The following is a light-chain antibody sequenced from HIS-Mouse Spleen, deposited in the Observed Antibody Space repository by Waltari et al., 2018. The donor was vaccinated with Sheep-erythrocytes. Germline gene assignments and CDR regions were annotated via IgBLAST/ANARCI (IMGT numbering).Light chain of an antibody. Sequence: DIQMTQSPSTLSASVGDRVTITCRASQSISSWLDWYQQKPGKAPKPLIYKASSVESGVPTMFSGSGSGTEYTLTSSSLKPDDFATYYCQQYNSYLTFGPGTKVDIK. CDR2: KAS. J-gene: IGKJ3*01. V-gene: IGKV1-5*03. CDR1: QSISSW. CDR3: QQYNSYLT.